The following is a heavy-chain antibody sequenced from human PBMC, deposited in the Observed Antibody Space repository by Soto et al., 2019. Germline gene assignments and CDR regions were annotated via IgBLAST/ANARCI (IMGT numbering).Heavy chain of an antibody. D-gene: IGHD6-19*01. J-gene: IGHJ4*02. CDR3: ARHSGWYTELFDY. CDR2: ISYSGST. V-gene: IGHV4-59*08. CDR1: GGSISSYY. Sequence: SETLSLTCTVSGGSISSYYWSWIRQPPGKGLEWIGYISYSGSTNYNTSLKSRVTISVDTSKNQFSLNLSSVTAADTAVYYCARHSGWYTELFDYWGQGTLVTVSS.